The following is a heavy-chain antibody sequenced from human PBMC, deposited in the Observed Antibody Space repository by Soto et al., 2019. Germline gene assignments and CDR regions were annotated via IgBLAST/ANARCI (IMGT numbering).Heavy chain of an antibody. J-gene: IGHJ4*02. CDR2: IYYSGTT. CDR1: GGSISSTSSY. D-gene: IGHD5-12*01. V-gene: IGHV4-39*01. Sequence: ETLSLTCTVSGGSISSTSSYWGWIRQPPGKGLEWIGSIYYSGTTYYNPSLKSRVTISVDTSNNQFSLKLSSVTAADTAVYYCARHWTGYDFNYWGQGTLVTVSS. CDR3: ARHWTGYDFNY.